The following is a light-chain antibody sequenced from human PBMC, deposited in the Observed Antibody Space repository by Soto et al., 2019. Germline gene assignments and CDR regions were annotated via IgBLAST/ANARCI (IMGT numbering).Light chain of an antibody. Sequence: EIVLTQAPGTLSLSPGERATLSCRASQIIGNNYLAWYQQRPGQAPRLLIYGVFSRAAGIPDRISGSGSGTDFTLTIIRLGPEDFAVYYCKQYGSSPTFGQGTKVDI. CDR1: QIIGNNY. J-gene: IGKJ1*01. CDR3: KQYGSSPT. V-gene: IGKV3-20*01. CDR2: GVF.